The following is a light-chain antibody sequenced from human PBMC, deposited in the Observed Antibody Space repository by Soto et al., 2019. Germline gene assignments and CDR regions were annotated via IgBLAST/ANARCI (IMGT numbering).Light chain of an antibody. J-gene: IGLJ2*01. CDR1: SSDVGGYNH. CDR2: DVS. CDR3: SSYSNSTTRV. V-gene: IGLV2-14*03. Sequence: QSALTQPASVSGSPGQSITISCTGTSSDVGGYNHVSWYQQHPGKAPKLMIYDVSYRPSGVSNRFSGSKSGDTASLTISGLQAEDEADYYCSSYSNSTTRVFGGGTKLTVL.